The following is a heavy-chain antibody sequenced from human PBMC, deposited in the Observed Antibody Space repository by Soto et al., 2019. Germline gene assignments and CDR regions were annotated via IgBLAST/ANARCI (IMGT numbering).Heavy chain of an antibody. Sequence: QVQLVESGGGVVQPGRSLRLSCAASGFTFSSYAMQWVRQAPGKGLEWVAIMSNDGSSGYFADSVKGRFTISRDNSKNTLYLQMNSLRAEDTAVYFCARGLGDGCNAAGVYWGQGTLVTVSS. CDR3: ARGLGDGCNAAGVY. J-gene: IGHJ4*02. CDR2: MSNDGSSG. V-gene: IGHV3-30-3*01. CDR1: GFTFSSYA. D-gene: IGHD2-2*01.